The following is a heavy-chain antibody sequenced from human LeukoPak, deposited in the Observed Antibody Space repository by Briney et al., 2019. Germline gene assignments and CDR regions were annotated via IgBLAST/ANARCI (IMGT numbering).Heavy chain of an antibody. CDR1: GVSISSSSYY. CDR3: AKYSSGRGRHYYYMDV. Sequence: SETLSLTCTVSGVSISSSSYYWGWIRQPPGKGLEWIGSIYYSGSTYYNPSLKSRVTISVDTSKNQFSLKLSSVTAADTAVYYCAKYSSGRGRHYYYMDVWGKGTTVTVSS. J-gene: IGHJ6*03. CDR2: IYYSGST. V-gene: IGHV4-39*07. D-gene: IGHD6-19*01.